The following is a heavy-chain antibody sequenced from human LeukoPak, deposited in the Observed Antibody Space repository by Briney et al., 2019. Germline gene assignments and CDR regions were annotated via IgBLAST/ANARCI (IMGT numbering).Heavy chain of an antibody. D-gene: IGHD6-13*01. CDR2: INRDGSST. V-gene: IGHV3-74*01. J-gene: IGHJ4*02. CDR1: GFTFSTYW. CDR3: AMRGNTWYDC. Sequence: PGGSLRLSCAASGFTFSTYWMHWVRQAPGKGLVWVSRINRDGSSTSYADSVKGRFTISRDNSKNTVDLQMNSLRVEDTAVYYCAMRGNTWYDCWGQGTLVTVSS.